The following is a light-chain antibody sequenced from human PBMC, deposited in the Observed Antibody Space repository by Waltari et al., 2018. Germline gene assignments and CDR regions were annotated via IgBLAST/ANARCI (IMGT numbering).Light chain of an antibody. CDR1: SSNIGRDY. CDR3: VAWDDSLSGYV. V-gene: IGLV1-47*01. Sequence: QSVLTQPPSASGTPGQRVTISCSGSSSNIGRDYVYWYQQLPGTAPKLLIYMNNPRPCGVAYRFSGSKSGTSASLAISGLRSEDEADYYCVAWDDSLSGYVFGTGTKVTVL. CDR2: MNN. J-gene: IGLJ1*01.